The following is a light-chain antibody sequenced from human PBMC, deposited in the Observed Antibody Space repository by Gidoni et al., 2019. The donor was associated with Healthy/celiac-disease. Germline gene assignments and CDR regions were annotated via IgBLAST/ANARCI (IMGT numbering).Light chain of an antibody. CDR3: VLYMGSGISV. J-gene: IGLJ3*02. CDR1: SGSVSTSYY. V-gene: IGLV8-61*01. Sequence: QTVVHQEPSFSVSPGGTVTLTCGLSSGSVSTSYYPSWYQQTPGQAPRTLIYSTNSRSSGVPDRFSGSILGNKAALTITGAQADDESDYYCVLYMGSGISVFGGGTKLTVL. CDR2: STN.